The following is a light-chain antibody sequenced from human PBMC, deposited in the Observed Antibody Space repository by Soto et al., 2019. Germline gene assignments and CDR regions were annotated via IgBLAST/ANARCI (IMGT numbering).Light chain of an antibody. Sequence: EIVLTQSPGTLSLSPGERATLSCRASQSVDSSYLAWYQQKPGQAPRLLIYGASSRATGIPDRFSGSGSGTDFTLTISRLEPEDFAVYYCQHFGSSPYTFGQGTKLEIK. CDR3: QHFGSSPYT. CDR1: QSVDSSY. V-gene: IGKV3-20*01. J-gene: IGKJ2*01. CDR2: GAS.